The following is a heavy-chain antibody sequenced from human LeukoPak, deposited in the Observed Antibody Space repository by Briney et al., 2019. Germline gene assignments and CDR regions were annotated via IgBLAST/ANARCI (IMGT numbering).Heavy chain of an antibody. Sequence: GGSLRLSCAASGFTVFTNHMNWVRQAPGKGLEWVSVVYSGNDTYYADSVKGRFTISRDNSKNTVDLQMNNLRAEDTAVYYCARDVNNWYFDLWGRGTLVTVSS. CDR2: VYSGNDT. V-gene: IGHV3-53*01. J-gene: IGHJ2*01. CDR1: GFTVFTNH. CDR3: ARDVNNWYFDL.